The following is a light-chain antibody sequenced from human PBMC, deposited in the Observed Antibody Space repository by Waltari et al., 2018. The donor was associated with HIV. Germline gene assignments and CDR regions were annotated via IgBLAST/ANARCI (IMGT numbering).Light chain of an antibody. Sequence: QSVLTQPPSVSGAPGQRVTISCTGSSSNIGAGYDVHWYQQLPGTAPKLLIYGNSNRPSGVPDRFSGSKSGTAASLAITGLQSEDEADYYCETWDSNTLVFGGGTKLTVL. J-gene: IGLJ3*02. CDR3: ETWDSNTLV. CDR2: GNS. CDR1: SSNIGAGYD. V-gene: IGLV1-40*01.